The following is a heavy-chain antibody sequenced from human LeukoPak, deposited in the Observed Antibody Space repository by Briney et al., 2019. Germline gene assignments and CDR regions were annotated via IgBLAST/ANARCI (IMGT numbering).Heavy chain of an antibody. CDR2: INGGNGNT. J-gene: IGHJ1*01. CDR3: ARVPLHDDSGHYYPH. V-gene: IGHV1-3*01. CDR1: GYTFTCYG. Sequence: ASVKVSCKTSGYTFTCYGMHWVRQAPGQSLEWMGWINGGNGNTKYSEKFQGRVTIIRDTSASTAYMELSSLRSEDTAVYYCARVPLHDDSGHYYPHWGQGTLVTVSS. D-gene: IGHD3-22*01.